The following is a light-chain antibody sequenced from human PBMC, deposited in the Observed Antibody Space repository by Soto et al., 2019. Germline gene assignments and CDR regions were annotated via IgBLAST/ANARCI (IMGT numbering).Light chain of an antibody. CDR1: SSNIGAGYV. CDR2: GNS. Sequence: QSVLTQPPSVSGAPGQTVTISCTGSSSNIGAGYVVHWYQQLPGTALKLLIYGNSNRPSGVPDRFSGSKSGTSVSLAITGLQAEDDAHYYCQSYDSSLSAVVFGGGTKLTVL. CDR3: QSYDSSLSAVV. V-gene: IGLV1-40*01. J-gene: IGLJ2*01.